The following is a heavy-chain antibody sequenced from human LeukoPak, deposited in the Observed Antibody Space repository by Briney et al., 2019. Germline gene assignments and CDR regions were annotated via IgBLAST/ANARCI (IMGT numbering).Heavy chain of an antibody. V-gene: IGHV3-21*01. CDR3: ARGQDTVLVPAGSDY. Sequence: GGSLRLSCAASGFTFSSYSMNWVRQAPGKGLEWVSSITSSSSYIYYADSVKGRFSISRDNAKNSLYLQMNSLRAEDTAVYYCARGQDTVLVPAGSDYWGQGTLVTVSS. J-gene: IGHJ4*02. D-gene: IGHD2-2*01. CDR2: ITSSSSYI. CDR1: GFTFSSYS.